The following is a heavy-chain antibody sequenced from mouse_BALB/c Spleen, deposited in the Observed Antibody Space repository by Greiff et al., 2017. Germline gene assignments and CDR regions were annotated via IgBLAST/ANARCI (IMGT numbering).Heavy chain of an antibody. Sequence: EVQVVESGGGLVKPGGSLKLSCAASGFTFSDYYMYWVRQTPEKRLEWVATISDGGSYTYYPDSVKGRFTISRDNAKNNLYLQMSSLKSEDTAMYYCARGGISPPFAYWGQGTLVTVSA. CDR2: ISDGGSYT. CDR3: ARGGISPPFAY. V-gene: IGHV5-4*02. CDR1: GFTFSDYY. J-gene: IGHJ3*01.